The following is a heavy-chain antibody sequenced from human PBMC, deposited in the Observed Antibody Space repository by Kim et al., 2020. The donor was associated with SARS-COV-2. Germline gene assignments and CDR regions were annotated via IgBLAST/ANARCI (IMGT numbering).Heavy chain of an antibody. J-gene: IGHJ4*02. CDR3: ASGGGMATSSVDY. D-gene: IGHD5-12*01. V-gene: IGHV1-69*01. Sequence: YAKKCQGRVTITADESTSTAYMELSSLRSEDTAVYYCASGGGMATSSVDYWGQGTLVTVSS.